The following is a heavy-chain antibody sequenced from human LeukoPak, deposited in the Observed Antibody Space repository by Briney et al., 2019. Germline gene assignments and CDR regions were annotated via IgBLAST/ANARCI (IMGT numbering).Heavy chain of an antibody. CDR1: GGSFSGYY. J-gene: IGHJ4*02. CDR3: ARENIRQLRLGLGY. Sequence: SETLSLTCAVYGGSFSGYYWSWIRQPPGKGLEWIGEINHSGGTNYNPSLKSRVTISVDTSKNQFSLKLSSVTAADTAVYYCARENIRQLRLGLGYWGQGTLVTVSS. D-gene: IGHD3-16*01. CDR2: INHSGGT. V-gene: IGHV4-34*01.